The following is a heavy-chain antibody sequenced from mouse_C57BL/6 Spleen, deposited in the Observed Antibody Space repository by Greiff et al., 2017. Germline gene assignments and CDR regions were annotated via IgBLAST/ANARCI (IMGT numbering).Heavy chain of an antibody. CDR1: GYAFSSSW. V-gene: IGHV1-82*01. D-gene: IGHD1-1*01. Sequence: VQLQESGPELVKPGASVKISCKASGYAFSSSWMNWVKQRPGKGLEWIGRIYPGDGDTNYNGKFKGKATLTADKSSSTAYMQLSSLTSEDSAVCFCARERNGSFAYWCQGTLVTVSA. CDR2: IYPGDGDT. CDR3: ARERNGSFAY. J-gene: IGHJ3*01.